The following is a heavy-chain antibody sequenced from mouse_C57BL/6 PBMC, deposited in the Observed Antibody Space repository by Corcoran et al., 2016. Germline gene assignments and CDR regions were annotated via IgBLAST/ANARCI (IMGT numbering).Heavy chain of an antibody. Sequence: EVQLQQSGPVLVKPGASVKMSCKASGYTFTDYYMNWVKQSHGKSLEWIGVINPYNGGTSYNQKFKGKATLTVDKSSSTAYMELNSLTSEDSAVYYCAREALLRSYCDYWGQGTTLTVSS. CDR3: AREALLRSYCDY. V-gene: IGHV1-19*01. J-gene: IGHJ2*01. CDR2: INPYNGGT. D-gene: IGHD1-1*01. CDR1: GYTFTDYY.